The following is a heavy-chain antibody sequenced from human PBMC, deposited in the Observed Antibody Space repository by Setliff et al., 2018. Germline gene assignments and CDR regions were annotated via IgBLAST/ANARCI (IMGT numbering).Heavy chain of an antibody. V-gene: IGHV4-34*01. CDR2: INHRGST. CDR1: GDSFSDYY. D-gene: IGHD5-12*01. J-gene: IGHJ6*02. CDR3: ARDQWVRSPPLYFSYSMDV. Sequence: SETLSLTCAVYGDSFSDYYWSWIRQPPGKGLEWIEEINHRGSTNYSPSLRSRVTMSVDTSKKQLSLKLSTVTAADTAVYYCARDQWVRSPPLYFSYSMDVWGQGITVTVSS.